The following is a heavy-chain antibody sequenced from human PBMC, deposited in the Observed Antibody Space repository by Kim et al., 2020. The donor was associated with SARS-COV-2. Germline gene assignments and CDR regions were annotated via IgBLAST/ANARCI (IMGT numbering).Heavy chain of an antibody. J-gene: IGHJ4*02. CDR3: ASSSYYDSSFDY. D-gene: IGHD3-22*01. V-gene: IGHV1-2*02. Sequence: NYAQKFQGRVTMTRDTSISTAYMELSRLRSDDTAVYYCASSSYYDSSFDYWGQGTLVTVSS.